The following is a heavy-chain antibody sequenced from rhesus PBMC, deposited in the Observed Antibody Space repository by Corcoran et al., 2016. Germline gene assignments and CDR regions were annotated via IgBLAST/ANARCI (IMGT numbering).Heavy chain of an antibody. J-gene: IGHJ5-2*02. Sequence: QVQLQQWGEGLVKPSETLSLTCAVYGGSVSGYWWGWIRQPPGQGLEWIGRIRSGGSTNYNPSLKSRVTISIETSKNQFSLKLSSVTAAYTAVYYCARHGLSGYSYSYSLDVWGRGVLVTVSS. V-gene: IGHV4-160*01. CDR2: IRSGGST. CDR3: ARHGLSGYSYSYSLDV. D-gene: IGHD5-12*01. CDR1: GGSVSGYW.